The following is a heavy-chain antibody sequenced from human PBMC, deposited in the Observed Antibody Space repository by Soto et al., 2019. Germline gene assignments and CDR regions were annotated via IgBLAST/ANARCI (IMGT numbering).Heavy chain of an antibody. J-gene: IGHJ5*02. CDR3: ARGVVVPGTTLSFNWFDP. V-gene: IGHV4-4*07. CDR1: GGSIRSHY. Sequence: KPSETLSLTCNVSGGSIRSHYWTWIRQSDGKGLEWIGRIYISGSTNYNPSLRSRVTMSLDTSKNQFSMRLTSVTAADTAVYYCARGVVVPGTTLSFNWFDPWGPGIPVTVSS. CDR2: IYISGST. D-gene: IGHD2-15*01.